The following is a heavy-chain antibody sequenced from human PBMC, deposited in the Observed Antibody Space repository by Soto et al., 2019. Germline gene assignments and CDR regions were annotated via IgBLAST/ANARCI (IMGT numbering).Heavy chain of an antibody. Sequence: QVQLQESGPRLVKPSETLSLTCTVSGGSGSGYHWNWVRQPPGKRLEWIGHIYSSGTTNYNPSLKSRITISIDTSKNQFSLTMNSVTAADTAVYYCARGQTNIWYFDHWGQGTLVTVSS. J-gene: IGHJ4*02. CDR1: GGSGSGYH. V-gene: IGHV4-59*02. CDR3: ARGQTNIWYFDH. CDR2: IYSSGTT.